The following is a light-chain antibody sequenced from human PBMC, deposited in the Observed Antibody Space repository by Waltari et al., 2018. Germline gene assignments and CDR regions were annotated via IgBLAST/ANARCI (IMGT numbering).Light chain of an antibody. V-gene: IGLV3-19*01. CDR1: SLSTYY. J-gene: IGLJ1*01. Sequence: SSELTQDPAVSVALGKTVRITCQGASLSTYYANWYQQKPGQAPVLVIYGKNNRPSGIPDRLSASSSGNTASLTIAGAQAEDEADYYCNSRDSSGNPYVFGSGTKVTVL. CDR2: GKN. CDR3: NSRDSSGNPYV.